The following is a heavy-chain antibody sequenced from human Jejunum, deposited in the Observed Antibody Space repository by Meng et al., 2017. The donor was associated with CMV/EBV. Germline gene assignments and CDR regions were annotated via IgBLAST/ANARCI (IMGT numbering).Heavy chain of an antibody. D-gene: IGHD6-13*01. CDR1: GFTFNNYA. CDR3: ARGDSSTSWLVFDY. Sequence: ASGFTFNNYAITWVRQAPGKGLEWVSTISGTGGTTYYADSVKGRFTISRDDSRNTLYLQMNSLRVEDTAVFYCARGDSSTSWLVFDYWGLGTLVTVSS. V-gene: IGHV3-23*01. CDR2: ISGTGGTT. J-gene: IGHJ4*02.